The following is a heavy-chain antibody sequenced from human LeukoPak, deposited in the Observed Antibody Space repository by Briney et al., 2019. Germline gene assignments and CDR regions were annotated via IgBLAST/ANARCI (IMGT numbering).Heavy chain of an antibody. V-gene: IGHV3-30*18. CDR1: GFTFSSYG. CDR2: ISYDGSNK. CDR3: AKERYSSGWPFDY. J-gene: IGHJ4*02. Sequence: GRSLRLSCAASGFTFSSYGMHWVRQAPGKGLEWVAVISYDGSNKYYADSVKGRFTISRDNSKNTLYLQMNSLRAEDTAVYYCAKERYSSGWPFDYWGQGTLVTVSS. D-gene: IGHD6-19*01.